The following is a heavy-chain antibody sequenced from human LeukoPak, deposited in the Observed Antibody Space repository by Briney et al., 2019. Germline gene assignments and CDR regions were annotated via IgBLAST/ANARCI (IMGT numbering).Heavy chain of an antibody. D-gene: IGHD3-22*01. J-gene: IGHJ5*02. CDR1: GYTFTSYD. CDR2: MSPNTGNT. Sequence: ASVKVSCKASGYTFTSYDINGVGQATGQGLEGMGGMSPNTGNTGYAHKFQGRVTMTMNTSISTAYMELSSLRSEDTAVYYCARTYDSSVYYDWFDPRGQGTLVTVSS. V-gene: IGHV1-8*01. CDR3: ARTYDSSVYYDWFDP.